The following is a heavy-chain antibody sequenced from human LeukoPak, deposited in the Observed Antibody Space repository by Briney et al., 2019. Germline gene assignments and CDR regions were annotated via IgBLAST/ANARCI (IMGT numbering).Heavy chain of an antibody. V-gene: IGHV3-30*18. CDR3: AKDHIAAAASAYYYYMDV. CDR1: GFTVSNNY. CDR2: ISYDGSNK. D-gene: IGHD6-13*01. J-gene: IGHJ6*03. Sequence: GGSLRLSCAASGFTVSNNYMSWVRQAPGKGLEWVAVISYDGSNKYYADSVKGRFTISRDNSKNTLYLQMNSLRAEDTAVYYCAKDHIAAAASAYYYYMDVWGKGTTVTVSS.